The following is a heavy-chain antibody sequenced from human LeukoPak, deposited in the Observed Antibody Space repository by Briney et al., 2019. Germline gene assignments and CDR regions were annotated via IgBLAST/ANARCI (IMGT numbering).Heavy chain of an antibody. CDR3: ARDASGNADY. CDR2: ISAYNGNT. V-gene: IGHV1-18*01. CDR1: GYTFTSYG. Sequence: AASVKVSCKATGYTFTSYGISWVRQAPGQGLEWMGWISAYNGNTNYAQKLQGRVTMTTDTSTSTAYMELRSLTSDDTAVYYCARDASGNADYWGQGTLVTVSS. J-gene: IGHJ4*02. D-gene: IGHD4-23*01.